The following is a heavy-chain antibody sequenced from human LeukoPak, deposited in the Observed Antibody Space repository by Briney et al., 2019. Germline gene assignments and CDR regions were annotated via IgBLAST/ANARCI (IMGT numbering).Heavy chain of an antibody. J-gene: IGHJ3*02. D-gene: IGHD3-10*01. CDR3: ARGGITMVRGVRVPDAFDI. CDR2: IYTGGST. V-gene: IGHV4-4*07. CDR1: GGSISSYY. Sequence: SETLSLICTVSGGSISSYYSSWIRQPAGEGLEWLGCIYTGGSTNYNPYLKSRVTMSVDTSKNQFSLKLNSATAADTAVYYCARGGITMVRGVRVPDAFDIWGQGTMVTVSS.